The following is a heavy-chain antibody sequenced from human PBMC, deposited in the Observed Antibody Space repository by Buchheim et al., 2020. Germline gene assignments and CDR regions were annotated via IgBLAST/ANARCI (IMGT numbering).Heavy chain of an antibody. Sequence: QVQLQESGPGLVKPSETLSLTCTASGGSISSYYWSWIRQPPGKGLEWIGYIYYSGSTNYNPSLKSRVTISVDTSKNQFSLKLSSVTAADTAVYYCARHDYGDLRKGVDWYFDLWGRGTL. CDR1: GGSISSYY. V-gene: IGHV4-59*01. CDR2: IYYSGST. J-gene: IGHJ2*01. CDR3: ARHDYGDLRKGVDWYFDL. D-gene: IGHD4-17*01.